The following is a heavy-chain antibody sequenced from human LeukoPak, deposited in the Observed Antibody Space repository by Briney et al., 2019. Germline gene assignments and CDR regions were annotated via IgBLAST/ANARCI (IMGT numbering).Heavy chain of an antibody. CDR1: GYTFTNYG. D-gene: IGHD3-22*01. V-gene: IGHV1-18*01. CDR3: ERGVLDHYYDSSGYLGTLDY. J-gene: IGHJ4*02. CDR2: INAYNGNT. Sequence: GASVKVSCKASGYTFTNYGISWVRQAPGQGLEWMGWINAYNGNTNYAQKLQGRVTMTTDTSTSTAYMELRSLRSDDTAVYYCERGVLDHYYDSSGYLGTLDYWGQGTLVTVSS.